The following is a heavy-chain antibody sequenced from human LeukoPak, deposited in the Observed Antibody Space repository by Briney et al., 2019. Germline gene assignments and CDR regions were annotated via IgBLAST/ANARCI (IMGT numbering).Heavy chain of an antibody. V-gene: IGHV3-21*01. CDR1: GFTFSSYS. CDR2: ISSSSSYI. D-gene: IGHD6-19*01. CDR3: VRDMGGWQTYFDY. Sequence: GGSLRLSCAASGFTFSSYSMNWVRHAPGKGLEWVSSISSSSSYIYYADSVKGRFTISRDNAKNSLYLQMNSLRAEDTAVYYCVRDMGGWQTYFDYWGQGTLVTVSS. J-gene: IGHJ4*02.